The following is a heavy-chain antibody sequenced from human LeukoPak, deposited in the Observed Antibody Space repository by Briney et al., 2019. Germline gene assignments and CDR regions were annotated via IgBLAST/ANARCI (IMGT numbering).Heavy chain of an antibody. V-gene: IGHV3-74*01. CDR2: ITSDGTTS. CDR3: ASPKPDY. Sequence: GGSLRLSCAASGFTFSSWYMYWVRQRPGKGLEWLGRITSDGTTSYYADSVRGRFTISRDNAKNTLYLQMNSLTDEDTAVYYCASPKPDYWGQGTLVTVSS. J-gene: IGHJ4*02. CDR1: GFTFSSWY.